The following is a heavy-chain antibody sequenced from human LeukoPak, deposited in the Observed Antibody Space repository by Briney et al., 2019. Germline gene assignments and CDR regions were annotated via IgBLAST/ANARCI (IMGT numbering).Heavy chain of an antibody. Sequence: KSSETLSLTCVVSGDSITNGYWWSWVRQPPGKGLEWIGEIYHDGSTNYNPSLKSRVTISVDTSKNQFSLKVTSVTAADTAVYYCARVGWYYDALTGYATGGSPFDYWGQGTPVTVSS. V-gene: IGHV4-4*02. CDR3: ARVGWYYDALTGYATGGSPFDY. CDR1: GDSITNGYW. D-gene: IGHD3-9*01. J-gene: IGHJ4*02. CDR2: IYHDGST.